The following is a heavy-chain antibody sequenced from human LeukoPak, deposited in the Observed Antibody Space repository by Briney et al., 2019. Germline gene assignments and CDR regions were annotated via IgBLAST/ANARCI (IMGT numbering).Heavy chain of an antibody. D-gene: IGHD2-2*01. J-gene: IGHJ4*02. CDR2: IYYSGST. V-gene: IGHV4-39*07. CDR1: GGSTSSSSYY. CDR3: ARDEGSSYPFDY. Sequence: PSETLSLTCTVSGGSTSSSSYYWGWIRQPPGKGLEWIGSIYYSGSTYYSPSLKSRVTISVDTSKNQFSLNLSSVTAADTAVYFCARDEGSSYPFDYWGQGTLVTVSS.